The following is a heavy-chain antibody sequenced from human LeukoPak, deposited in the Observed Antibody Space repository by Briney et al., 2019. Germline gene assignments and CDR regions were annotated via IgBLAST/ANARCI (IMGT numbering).Heavy chain of an antibody. CDR3: ASQWGYPIVGATRYYYYGMDV. J-gene: IGHJ6*02. CDR1: GGSISSSSYY. D-gene: IGHD1-26*01. V-gene: IGHV4-39*07. Sequence: PSETLFLTCTVSGGSISSSSYYWGWIRQPPGKGLEWIGSIYYSGSTYYNPSLKSRVTISVDTSKNQFSLKLSSVTAADTAVYYCASQWGYPIVGATRYYYYGMDVWGQGTTVTVSS. CDR2: IYYSGST.